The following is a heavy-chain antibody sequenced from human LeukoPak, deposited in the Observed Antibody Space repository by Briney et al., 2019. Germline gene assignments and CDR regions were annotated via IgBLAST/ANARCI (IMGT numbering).Heavy chain of an antibody. Sequence: PGRSLRLSCAASGFTFSSFGMHWVRQAPGQGLEWVAVISFDGSNQYYADSVKGRFTIYRDNSKNTLYLQMNSLRAEDTAIYFCAKFPQSVVGTTQFDFWGQGTLVTVSS. CDR1: GFTFSSFG. CDR2: ISFDGSNQ. CDR3: AKFPQSVVGTTQFDF. V-gene: IGHV3-30*18. D-gene: IGHD2-15*01. J-gene: IGHJ4*02.